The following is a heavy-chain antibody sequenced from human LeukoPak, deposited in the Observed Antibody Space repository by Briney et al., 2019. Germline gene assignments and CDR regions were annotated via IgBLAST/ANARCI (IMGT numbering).Heavy chain of an antibody. CDR3: ARDTGRGVALYGMDV. J-gene: IGHJ6*04. CDR2: IWYDGSNK. V-gene: IGHV3-33*01. Sequence: GGSLRLSCAASGFTVSSYGMHWVRQAPGKGLEWVAVIWYDGSNKYYADSVKGRFTISRDNSKNTLYLQMNSLRAEDTAVYYCARDTGRGVALYGMDVWGKGTTVTVSS. CDR1: GFTVSSYG. D-gene: IGHD3-10*01.